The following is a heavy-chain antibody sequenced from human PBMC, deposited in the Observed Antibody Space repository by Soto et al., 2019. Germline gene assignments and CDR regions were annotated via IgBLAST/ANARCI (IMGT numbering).Heavy chain of an antibody. D-gene: IGHD1-26*01. CDR1: GFTFSDYP. CDR3: ARDFIVGAPDYFDY. Sequence: PGGSLRLSCAASGFTFSDYPMHGVRQAPGKGLEWVAVISYDGRVKYYVDSVEGRFTISRDDSKNTLYLQMNSLRVDDTAVYYCARDFIVGAPDYFDYWGQGTLVTVSS. J-gene: IGHJ4*02. CDR2: ISYDGRVK. V-gene: IGHV3-30*04.